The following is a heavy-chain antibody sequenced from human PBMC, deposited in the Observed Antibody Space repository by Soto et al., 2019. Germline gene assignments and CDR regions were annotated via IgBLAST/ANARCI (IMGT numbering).Heavy chain of an antibody. CDR2: ISAYNGNT. V-gene: IGHV1-18*01. D-gene: IGHD3-9*01. CDR1: GYTFTSYG. J-gene: IGHJ6*03. Sequence: ASVKVSCKASGYTFTSYGISWVRQAPGQGLEWMGWISAYNGNTNYAQKLQGRVTMTTDTSTSTAYMELRSLRSDDTAVYYCARDQGDFEYYYYMDVWGKGTTVTVSS. CDR3: ARDQGDFEYYYYMDV.